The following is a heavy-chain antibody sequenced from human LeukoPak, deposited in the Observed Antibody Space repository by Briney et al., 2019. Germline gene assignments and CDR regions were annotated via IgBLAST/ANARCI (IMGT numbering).Heavy chain of an antibody. Sequence: GESLNISCKTSGYSFARYWISWVRQVPGKGLEWMGRIDPDDSYTSYSPSSQGHVTISVDKSTSTAHLQWSSLKASDTAMYYCARHSYGYGGGLADSWGQGTLITVSS. D-gene: IGHD5-18*01. V-gene: IGHV5-10-1*01. CDR3: ARHSYGYGGGLADS. CDR1: GYSFARYW. CDR2: IDPDDSYT. J-gene: IGHJ4*02.